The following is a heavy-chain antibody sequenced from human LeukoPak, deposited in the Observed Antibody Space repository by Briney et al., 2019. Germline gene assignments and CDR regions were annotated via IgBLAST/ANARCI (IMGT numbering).Heavy chain of an antibody. J-gene: IGHJ6*03. CDR3: ARQNADYYYYYMDV. CDR2: IYYSGTT. Sequence: SETLSLTCAVSGGSISSSNSYWGWVRQPPGKGLEWIGTIYYSGTTYYKSSLESRLTISVDTSKNRFSLKLTSATAADTGIYYCARQNADYYYYYMDVWGRGTTITVS. CDR1: GGSISSSNSY. V-gene: IGHV4-39*01. D-gene: IGHD3-10*01.